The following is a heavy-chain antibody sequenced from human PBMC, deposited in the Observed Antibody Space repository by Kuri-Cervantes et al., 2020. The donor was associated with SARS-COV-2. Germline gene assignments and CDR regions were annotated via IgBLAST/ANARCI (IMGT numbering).Heavy chain of an antibody. D-gene: IGHD3-10*01. CDR1: GFTFSDYY. J-gene: IGHJ3*02. CDR2: ISSSGSTI. CDR3: ARDELLWFGELFGAFDI. Sequence: GGSLRLSCAASGFTFSDYYMSWIRQAPGKGLEWVSYISSSGSTIYYADSVKGRFTISRDNAKNSLYLQMNSLRAEDTAVYYCARDELLWFGELFGAFDIWGQGTRVTGSS. V-gene: IGHV3-11*04.